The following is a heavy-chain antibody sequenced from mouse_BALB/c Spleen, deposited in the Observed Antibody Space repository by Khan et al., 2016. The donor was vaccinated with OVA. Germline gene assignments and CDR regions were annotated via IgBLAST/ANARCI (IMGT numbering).Heavy chain of an antibody. CDR3: ARAYYRYDGYYAMDY. V-gene: IGHV2-6-4*01. CDR1: GFSLSRYN. Sequence: LKESGPGLVAPSQSLSITCPVSGFSLSRYNIHWVRQPPGKGLEWLGMIWGGGGTDYNSTLKSRLSIRKDNSKSQVLLKMNSLQTDDTAMYYCARAYYRYDGYYAMDYWGQGTSVTVSS. D-gene: IGHD2-14*01. CDR2: IWGGGGT. J-gene: IGHJ4*01.